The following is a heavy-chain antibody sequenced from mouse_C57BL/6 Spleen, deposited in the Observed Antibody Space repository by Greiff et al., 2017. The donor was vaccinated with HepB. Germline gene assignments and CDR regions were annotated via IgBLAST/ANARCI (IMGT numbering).Heavy chain of an antibody. V-gene: IGHV1-69*01. CDR1: GYTFTSYW. CDR2: IDPSDSYT. CDR3: ARSSLRITTVVENFDV. Sequence: QVQLQQPGAELVMPGASVKLSCKASGYTFTSYWMHWVKQRPGQGLEWIGEIDPSDSYTNYNQKFKGKSTLTVDKSSSTAYMQLSSLTSEDSAVYYCARSSLRITTVVENFDVWGTGTTVTVSS. D-gene: IGHD1-1*01. J-gene: IGHJ1*03.